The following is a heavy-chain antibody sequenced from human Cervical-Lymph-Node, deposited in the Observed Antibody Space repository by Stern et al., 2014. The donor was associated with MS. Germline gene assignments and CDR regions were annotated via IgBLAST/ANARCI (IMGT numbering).Heavy chain of an antibody. J-gene: IGHJ6*02. CDR2: IIPLFRTT. CDR3: ARPWGIVATTGTHYYYYGMDV. D-gene: IGHD5-12*01. V-gene: IGHV1-69*06. Sequence: QVQLVESGAEVKKPGSSVKVSCKTSGDTFRNYAISWVRQAPGQGLELHGGIIPLFRTTNYAQEFQGRVTLTADTSTTTAYMELSSLRYGDTAVYFCARPWGIVATTGTHYYYYGMDVWGQGTTVTVAS. CDR1: GDTFRNYA.